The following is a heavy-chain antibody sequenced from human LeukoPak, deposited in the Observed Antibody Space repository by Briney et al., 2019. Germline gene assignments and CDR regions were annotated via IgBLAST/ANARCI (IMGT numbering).Heavy chain of an antibody. CDR2: INHSGST. Sequence: SETLSLTCAVYGGSFSGYYWSWIRQPPGKGLEWIGEINHSGSTNYNPSLKSRVTISVDTSKNQFSLKLSSVTAADTAVYYCAREGDDYDFWSGYYRRFDYWGQGTLVTVSS. V-gene: IGHV4-34*01. CDR3: AREGDDYDFWSGYYRRFDY. J-gene: IGHJ4*02. D-gene: IGHD3-3*01. CDR1: GGSFSGYY.